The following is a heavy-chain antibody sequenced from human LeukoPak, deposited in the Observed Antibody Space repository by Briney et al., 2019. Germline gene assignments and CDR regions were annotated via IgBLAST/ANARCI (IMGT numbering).Heavy chain of an antibody. CDR3: AREGCTMTTCRRAGGHLDV. J-gene: IGHJ6*02. CDR1: GFTFNAYH. V-gene: IGHV3-48*02. D-gene: IGHD2-8*01. Sequence: GGSLRLSCAASGFTFNAYHMNWVRQAPGKGLEWISYSSGDSNTIYYADSVRGRFTISRDNAKNSLYLQMNSLRDEDTAMYYCAREGCTMTTCRRAGGHLDVWGQGTTATVSS. CDR2: SSGDSNTI.